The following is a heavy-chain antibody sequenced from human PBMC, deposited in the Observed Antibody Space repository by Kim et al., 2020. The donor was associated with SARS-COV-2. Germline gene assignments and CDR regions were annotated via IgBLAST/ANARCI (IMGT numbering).Heavy chain of an antibody. V-gene: IGHV3-21*01. CDR3: ARGRDYYGSGSYDDY. CDR1: GFTFSSYS. CDR2: ISSSSSYI. J-gene: IGHJ4*02. Sequence: GGSLRLSCAASGFTFSSYSMNWVRQAPGKGLEWVSSISSSSSYIYYADSVKGRFTISRDNAKNSLYLQMNSLRAEDTAVYYCARGRDYYGSGSYDDYWGQGTLVTVSS. D-gene: IGHD3-10*01.